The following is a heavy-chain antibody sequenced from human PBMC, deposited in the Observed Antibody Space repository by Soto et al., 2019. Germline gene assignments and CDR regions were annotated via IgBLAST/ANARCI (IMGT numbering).Heavy chain of an antibody. J-gene: IGHJ5*02. V-gene: IGHV1-46*01. CDR2: INPSGGST. D-gene: IGHD2-2*02. CDR3: ARASCSSTSCYMGNWFDP. CDR1: GDTFTSYY. Sequence: QVQLVQSGAEVKKPGASVKVSCKASGDTFTSYYMHWVRQAPGQALERMGIINPSGGSTSYAQKFQGRVTMTSETSPSTVYMQLSSLRSEDTDVYYCARASCSSTSCYMGNWFDPWGQGTLVTVSS.